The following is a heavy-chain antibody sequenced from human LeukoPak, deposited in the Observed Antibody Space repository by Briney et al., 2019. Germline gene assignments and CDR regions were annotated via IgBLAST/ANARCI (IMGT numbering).Heavy chain of an antibody. J-gene: IGHJ4*02. CDR1: GFTFDNYA. Sequence: GGSLRLSCAASGFTFDNYAMHWVRQAPGKGLEWVSHITWDGNIAYYAGSVKGRFTISRDNSKNSMFLQMDRLRPDDTALYYCAKAAEGVVVPAAGFDSWGQGTLVTVSS. CDR3: AKAAEGVVVPAAGFDS. CDR2: ITWDGNIA. V-gene: IGHV3-43D*04. D-gene: IGHD2-2*01.